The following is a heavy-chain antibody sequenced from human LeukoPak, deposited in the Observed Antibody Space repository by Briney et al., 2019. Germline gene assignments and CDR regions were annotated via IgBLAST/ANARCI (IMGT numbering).Heavy chain of an antibody. J-gene: IGHJ4*02. D-gene: IGHD2-2*01. CDR1: GGIFSNSA. V-gene: IGHV1-69*13. Sequence: SVKASCKVSGGIFSNSAISWVRHDPGQGLEYMGGIIPMFGTTNCARRFQGRLTITADESTSTTYMELSSLRSEDTAVYYCARDLADIVVDPPAMPYYFDYWGQGTVVTVSS. CDR3: ARDLADIVVDPPAMPYYFDY. CDR2: IIPMFGTT.